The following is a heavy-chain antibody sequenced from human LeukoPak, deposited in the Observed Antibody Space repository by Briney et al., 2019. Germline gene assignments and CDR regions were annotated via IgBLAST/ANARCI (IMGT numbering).Heavy chain of an antibody. CDR2: IKSKRDGGTT. J-gene: IGHJ4*02. Sequence: PGGSLRLSCAASGFTFSSYSMNWVRQAPGKGLEWVGLIKSKRDGGTTDSAAPVKGRFTISRDDSKNTVYLQMNSLKTEDTAVYYCATDLGSGSLFDFWGQGTLVTVSS. D-gene: IGHD1-26*01. CDR1: GFTFSSYS. V-gene: IGHV3-15*01. CDR3: ATDLGSGSLFDF.